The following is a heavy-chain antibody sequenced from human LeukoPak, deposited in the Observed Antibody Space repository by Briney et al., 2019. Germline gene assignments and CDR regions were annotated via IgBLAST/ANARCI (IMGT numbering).Heavy chain of an antibody. J-gene: IGHJ6*03. V-gene: IGHV1-18*01. CDR1: GYTFTSYG. CDR3: ARDIVVVPAAIRGNYYYYYMDV. D-gene: IGHD2-2*02. Sequence: ASVKVSCKASGYTFTSYGISRVRQAPGQGLEWMGWISAYNGNTNYAQKLQGRVTMTTDTSTSTAYMELRSLRSDDTAVYYCARDIVVVPAAIRGNYYYYYMDVWGKGTTVTVSS. CDR2: ISAYNGNT.